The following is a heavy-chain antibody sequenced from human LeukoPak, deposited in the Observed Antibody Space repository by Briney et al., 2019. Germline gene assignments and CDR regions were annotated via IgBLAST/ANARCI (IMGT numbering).Heavy chain of an antibody. J-gene: IGHJ4*02. CDR1: GFTFSSYG. V-gene: IGHV3-30*18. CDR3: AKDRDIAVAAPFDY. Sequence: GGSLRLSCAASGFTFSSYGMHWVRQAPGKGLEWVAVISYDGSNKYYADSVKGRFTISRDNPKNTLYLQMNSLRAEDTAVYYCAKDRDIAVAAPFDYWGQGTLVTVSS. D-gene: IGHD6-19*01. CDR2: ISYDGSNK.